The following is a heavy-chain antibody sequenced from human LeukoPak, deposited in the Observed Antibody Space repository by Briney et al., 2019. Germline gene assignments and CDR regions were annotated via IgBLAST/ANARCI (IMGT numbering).Heavy chain of an antibody. CDR2: INQDGSEK. D-gene: IGHD2-15*01. CDR1: GFSFSSFW. Sequence: PGGSLRLSCAASGFSFSSFWMSWVRQAPGKGLEWVANINQDGSEKNYVDSVKGRFTISRDGAKNLLYLQMNSLRAEDAAVYYCAREQCSGNSCYYYRGQGTLVTVSS. J-gene: IGHJ4*02. V-gene: IGHV3-7*01. CDR3: AREQCSGNSCYYY.